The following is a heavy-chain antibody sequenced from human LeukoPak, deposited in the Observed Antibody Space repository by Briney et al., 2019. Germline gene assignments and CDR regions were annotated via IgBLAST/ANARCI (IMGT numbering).Heavy chain of an antibody. CDR2: IKQDGSEK. D-gene: IGHD5-12*01. J-gene: IGHJ4*02. CDR3: AREGLYSGYDWY. Sequence: GGSLRLSCRASGFTFSSYWMSWVRQAPGKGLEWVANIKQDGSEKYYVDSVRGRFTISRDNANNLLYLQMNSLRAEDTAVYYCAREGLYSGYDWYWGQGTLVTVSS. CDR1: GFTFSSYW. V-gene: IGHV3-7*01.